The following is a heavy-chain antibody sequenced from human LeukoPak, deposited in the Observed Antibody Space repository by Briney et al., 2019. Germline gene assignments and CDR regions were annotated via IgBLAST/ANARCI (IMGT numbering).Heavy chain of an antibody. D-gene: IGHD3-22*01. CDR1: GFTFSSYG. CDR2: IRYDGSNK. J-gene: IGHJ3*02. Sequence: PGGSLRLSCAASGFTFSSYGMHWVRQAPGKGLEWVAFIRYDGSNKYYADSVKGRFTISRDNSKNTLYLQMNSLRAEDTAVYYCAKTDRSDYYDSSGYYRDASDIWGQGTMVTVSS. V-gene: IGHV3-30*02. CDR3: AKTDRSDYYDSSGYYRDASDI.